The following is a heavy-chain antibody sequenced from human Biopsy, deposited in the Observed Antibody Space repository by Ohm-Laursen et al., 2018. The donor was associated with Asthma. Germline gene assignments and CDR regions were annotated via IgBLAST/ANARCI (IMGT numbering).Heavy chain of an antibody. CDR2: ITGSGGFT. J-gene: IGHJ4*02. D-gene: IGHD1-26*01. Sequence: SLRLSCAASGFTFSNYVMSWVRQAPGKGLEWVSSITGSGGFTYYTDSVKGRFTISRDNSRNTLHLQMNSLRAEDTAVYYCAKDVFPGWELRRGPDYWGQGTLVTVSS. CDR1: GFTFSNYV. CDR3: AKDVFPGWELRRGPDY. V-gene: IGHV3-23*01.